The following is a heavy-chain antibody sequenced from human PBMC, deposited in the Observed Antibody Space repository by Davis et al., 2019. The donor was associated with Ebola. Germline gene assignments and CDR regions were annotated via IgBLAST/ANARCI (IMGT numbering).Heavy chain of an antibody. D-gene: IGHD3-10*01. CDR3: ARRGITMVRGVMDYYYYYGMDV. J-gene: IGHJ6*02. Sequence: ASVKVSCKASGYTFTSYGISWVRQAPGRGLEWMGWISAYNGNTNYAQKLQGRVTMTTDTSTSTAYMELRSLRSDDTAVYYCARRGITMVRGVMDYYYYYGMDVWGQGTTVTVSS. CDR1: GYTFTSYG. CDR2: ISAYNGNT. V-gene: IGHV1-18*01.